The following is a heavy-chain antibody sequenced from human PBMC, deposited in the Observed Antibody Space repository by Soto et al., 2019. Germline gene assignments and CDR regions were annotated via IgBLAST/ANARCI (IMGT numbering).Heavy chain of an antibody. D-gene: IGHD2-21*02. CDR3: ASAVGSGVTDAWSFDY. CDR1: GSSISSCY. V-gene: IGHV4-59*08. J-gene: IGHJ4*02. Sequence: PSATLSLTCTLSGSSISSCYWSWIMQPPGKGLEWIGYIYYSGSTNYNPSLKSRVTISVDTSKNQFSLKLSSVTAADTAVYYCASAVGSGVTDAWSFDYWGQGTLVTVS. CDR2: IYYSGST.